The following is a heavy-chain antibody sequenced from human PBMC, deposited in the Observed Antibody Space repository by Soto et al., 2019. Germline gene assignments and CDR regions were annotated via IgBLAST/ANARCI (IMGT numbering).Heavy chain of an antibody. CDR3: AIEAAGFGH. CDR2: IRGKANHYVT. J-gene: IGHJ4*02. Sequence: VESGGGLVQPWGSVNLSCAASGITFSASSMHWVRQAPGKGLEWLGRIRGKANHYVTAYSESVKGRFVISSDDSQTTMVLQMRSLETEDTAMYFCAIEAAGFGHWGQGTVVTVS. CDR1: GITFSASS. D-gene: IGHD2-15*01. V-gene: IGHV3-73*01.